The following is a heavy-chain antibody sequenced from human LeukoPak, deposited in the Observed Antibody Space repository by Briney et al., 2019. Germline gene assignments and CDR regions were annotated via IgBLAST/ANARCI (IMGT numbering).Heavy chain of an antibody. Sequence: GGSLRLSCAASGFTFSSYAMSWVRQAPGKGLEWVSAISGSGGGTYYADSVKGRFTISRDNSKNTLYLQMNSLRAEDTAVYYCAKDGGKYSSSWSDYWGQGTLVTVSS. CDR3: AKDGGKYSSSWSDY. J-gene: IGHJ4*02. CDR2: ISGSGGGT. D-gene: IGHD6-13*01. CDR1: GFTFSSYA. V-gene: IGHV3-23*01.